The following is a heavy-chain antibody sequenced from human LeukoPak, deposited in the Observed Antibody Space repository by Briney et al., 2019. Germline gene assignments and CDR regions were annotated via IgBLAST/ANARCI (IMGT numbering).Heavy chain of an antibody. V-gene: IGHV4-39*07. J-gene: IGHJ4*02. D-gene: IGHD1-14*01. CDR2: IFYGGST. CDR1: GDSIYNSDYY. Sequence: SETLSLTCTVSGDSIYNSDYYWGWIRQPPGKGLEWIASIFYGGSTYYNPSLESRVTVSIATSKSQFSLNLRSVTAADTAVYYCARFGSRIGTDASFGFAYWGQRTLVLVSS. CDR3: ARFGSRIGTDASFGFAY.